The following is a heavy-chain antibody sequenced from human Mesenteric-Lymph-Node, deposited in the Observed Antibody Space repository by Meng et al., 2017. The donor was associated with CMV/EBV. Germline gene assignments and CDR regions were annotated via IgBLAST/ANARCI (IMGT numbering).Heavy chain of an antibody. Sequence: GGSLRLSCAASGFTVSTHYMSWVRQAPGKGLEWVSIIDRSGETYYADSVQGRFTFSRDNSKNTVYLQMNSLRTEDTGVYYCARSLGRGYYGLDVWGQGTTVTVSS. J-gene: IGHJ6*02. CDR3: ARSLGRGYYGLDV. D-gene: IGHD7-27*01. CDR1: GFTVSTHY. V-gene: IGHV3-66*03. CDR2: IDRSGET.